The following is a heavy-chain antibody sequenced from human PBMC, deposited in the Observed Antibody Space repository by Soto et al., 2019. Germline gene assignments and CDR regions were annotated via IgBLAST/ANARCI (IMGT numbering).Heavy chain of an antibody. CDR1: GGTGSSYD. CDR3: ARGRTRDDFWSGSLFDK. CDR2: IYYSGST. Sequence: SETLSLTCTVSGGTGSSYDWRWIRQPPGKGLEWIGFIYYSGSTNYNSSLKSRVTISLDTSRNQFSLRLSSVTAADTAVYYCARGRTRDDFWSGSLFDKWGQGIMVTVSS. V-gene: IGHV4-59*02. J-gene: IGHJ4*02. D-gene: IGHD3-3*01.